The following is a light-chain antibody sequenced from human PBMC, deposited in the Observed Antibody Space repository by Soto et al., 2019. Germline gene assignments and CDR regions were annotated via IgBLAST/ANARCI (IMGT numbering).Light chain of an antibody. CDR1: SSNIGSNY. J-gene: IGLJ2*01. V-gene: IGLV1-47*01. Sequence: QSVLTQPPSASGTPGQRVTMSCSGSSSNIGSNYVYWYQQLPGTAPKLLIYRNNQRPSGVPDRFSGSKSGTSASLAISGLRFEDEADYYCAAWDDSLSGRVFGGGTKLTVL. CDR3: AAWDDSLSGRV. CDR2: RNN.